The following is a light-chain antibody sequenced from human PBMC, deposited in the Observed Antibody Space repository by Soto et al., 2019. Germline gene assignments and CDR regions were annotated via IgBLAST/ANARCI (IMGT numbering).Light chain of an antibody. CDR2: AAS. CDR3: QQTDTLPST. V-gene: IGKV1D-12*01. Sequence: DIQITQSPSSVSAAVGERVTITCRASQVMSSWLAWYQQKPGKAPNLLIFAASTLQSGVPSRFSGSGSRTDFTLTITRLQPEDIGTYYCQQTDTLPSTFGQGTRLEIK. CDR1: QVMSSW. J-gene: IGKJ5*01.